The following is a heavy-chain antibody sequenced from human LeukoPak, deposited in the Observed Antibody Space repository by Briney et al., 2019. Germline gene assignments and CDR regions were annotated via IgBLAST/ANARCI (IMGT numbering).Heavy chain of an antibody. V-gene: IGHV3-9*01. D-gene: IGHD2-2*01. J-gene: IGHJ4*02. CDR1: GFTFRSYE. Sequence: GGSLRLSCEDSGFTFRSYEMNWVRQAPGKGLEWVSGISWNSGYIAYADSVKGRFTISRDNAKNSLYFCAKGKKAVVPAANFDYWGQGTLVTVSS. CDR3: Y. CDR2: ISWNSGYI.